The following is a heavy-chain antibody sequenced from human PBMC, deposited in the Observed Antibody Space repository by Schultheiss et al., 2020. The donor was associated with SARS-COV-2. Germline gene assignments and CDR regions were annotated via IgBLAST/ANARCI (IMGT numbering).Heavy chain of an antibody. D-gene: IGHD4-17*01. CDR3: ARGIYGDYVRYFQH. Sequence: SETLSLTCTVSGGSISSSSYYWGWIRQPPGKGLEWIGYIYYSGSTNYNPSLKSRVTISVDTSKNQFSLKLSSVTAADTAVYYCARGIYGDYVRYFQHWGQGTLVTVSS. CDR1: GGSISSSSYY. CDR2: IYYSGST. J-gene: IGHJ1*01. V-gene: IGHV4-61*05.